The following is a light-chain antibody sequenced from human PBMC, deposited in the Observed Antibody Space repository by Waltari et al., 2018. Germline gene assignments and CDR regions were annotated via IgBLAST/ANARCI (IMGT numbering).Light chain of an antibody. CDR3: AAWDYSRGYV. Sequence: QSVLTQPPPASCSPRQPLTLPSSALRPNIGRNTLNCNQQGPDTAPKLLIYINTHRPSGVPDGFSGSKSGTSASLAISGVQSEDEADYYCAAWDYSRGYVFGTGTKVTVL. CDR1: RPNIGRNT. V-gene: IGLV1-44*01. J-gene: IGLJ1*01. CDR2: INT.